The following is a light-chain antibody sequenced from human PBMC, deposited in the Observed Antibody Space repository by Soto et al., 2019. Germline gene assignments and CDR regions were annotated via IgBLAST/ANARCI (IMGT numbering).Light chain of an antibody. CDR2: DAS. CDR1: QSISSW. Sequence: DIQMTQSPSTLSASVGDRVTITCRASQSISSWLDWYQQKPGKAPKLLIYDASSLESGVPSRFSGSGSGTEVTLTMSSLQPDDFATYYCQQYNSYSRTFGQGTKVQIK. J-gene: IGKJ1*01. CDR3: QQYNSYSRT. V-gene: IGKV1-5*01.